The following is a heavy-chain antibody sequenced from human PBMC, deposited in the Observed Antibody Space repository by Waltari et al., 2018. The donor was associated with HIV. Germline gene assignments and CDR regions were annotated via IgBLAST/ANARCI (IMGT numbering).Heavy chain of an antibody. Sequence: QLQLQESGPGLVKPSETLSLTCTVSGGSISSSSYYWGWIRQPPGKGLEWIGSIYYSGSTYYNPSRKSRVTISVDTSKNQFSLKLSSVTAADTAVYYCARDVSHCSSTSCRTNWFDPWGQGTLVTVSS. CDR1: GGSISSSSYY. V-gene: IGHV4-39*07. D-gene: IGHD2-2*01. CDR2: IYYSGST. CDR3: ARDVSHCSSTSCRTNWFDP. J-gene: IGHJ5*02.